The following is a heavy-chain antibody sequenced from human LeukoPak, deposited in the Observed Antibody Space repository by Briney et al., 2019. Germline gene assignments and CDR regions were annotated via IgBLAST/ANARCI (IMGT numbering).Heavy chain of an antibody. J-gene: IGHJ4*02. Sequence: GGSLRLSCAASGFTFSSYAMSWVRRAPGKGLEWVSSVTGNGGSTSYADSVKGLFTISRDNSKNTLYLQMNSLRAEDTAVYYCAKEVKVLPPAMPYFDSWGQGTLVTVSS. D-gene: IGHD2-2*01. V-gene: IGHV3-23*01. CDR1: GFTFSSYA. CDR2: VTGNGGST. CDR3: AKEVKVLPPAMPYFDS.